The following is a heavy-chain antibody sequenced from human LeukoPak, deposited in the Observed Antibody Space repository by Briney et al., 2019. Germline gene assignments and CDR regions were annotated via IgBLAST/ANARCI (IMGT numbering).Heavy chain of an antibody. V-gene: IGHV3-74*01. Sequence: GGSLRLSCAASGFTFSSYWMHWVRQALGKGLVWISCISTDGKTTRHADSVKGRFTISRDNSKNMLYLQMSRLRVDDTAVYYCVRDFKDPGQWGQGTLLTVSS. CDR3: VRDFKDPGQ. CDR2: ISTDGKTT. CDR1: GFTFSSYW. J-gene: IGHJ4*02.